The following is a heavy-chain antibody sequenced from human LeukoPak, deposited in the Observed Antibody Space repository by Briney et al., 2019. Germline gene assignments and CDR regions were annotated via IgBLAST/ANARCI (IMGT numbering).Heavy chain of an antibody. CDR3: ARDRDSGYDPLYYYYYMDV. V-gene: IGHV1-69*13. CDR2: IIPIFGTA. CDR1: GGTFSSYA. Sequence: SVKVSCKASGGTFSSYAISWVRQAPGQGLEWMGGIIPIFGTANYAQKFQGRVTITADESTSTAYMELSSLRSEDTAVYYCARDRDSGYDPLYYYYYMDVRGKGTTVTVSS. J-gene: IGHJ6*03. D-gene: IGHD5-12*01.